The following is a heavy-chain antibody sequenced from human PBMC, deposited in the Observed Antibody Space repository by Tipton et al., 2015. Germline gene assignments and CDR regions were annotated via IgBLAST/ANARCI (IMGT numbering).Heavy chain of an antibody. Sequence: PSGKGLEYIGYIFYSGDTNYNPSLKSRVSMSVDTSKNQISLTLTSVTAADTAVYYCARHKDSGTYPLDYWGQGTLVTVSS. D-gene: IGHD3-10*01. CDR2: IFYSGDT. J-gene: IGHJ4*02. CDR3: ARHKDSGTYPLDY. V-gene: IGHV4-61*07.